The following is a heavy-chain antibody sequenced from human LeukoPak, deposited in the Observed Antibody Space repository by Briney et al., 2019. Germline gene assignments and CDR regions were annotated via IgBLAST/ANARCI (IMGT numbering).Heavy chain of an antibody. J-gene: IGHJ4*02. CDR1: GLTFSTHW. CDR3: GSGYLDDFWSGHF. V-gene: IGHV3-7*01. CDR2: MKEDGSAK. D-gene: IGHD3-3*01. Sequence: TGGSLRRSCVASGLTFSTHWISGFRQVPGKGLEWVGNMKEDGSAKYYVDSVKGRLTISRDNAKQSLYLQMNSLRAEDSAVYYCGSGYLDDFWSGHFWGQGTQVTVSS.